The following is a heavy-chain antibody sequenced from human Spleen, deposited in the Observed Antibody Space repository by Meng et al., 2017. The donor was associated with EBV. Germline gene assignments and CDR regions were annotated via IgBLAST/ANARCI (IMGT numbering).Heavy chain of an antibody. J-gene: IGHJ4*02. D-gene: IGHD3-3*01. Sequence: QITLKESGPTLVKPTQTLTLTCTFSGFSLSTSGVGVGWIRQPPGKALEWLALIYWDDDKRYSPSLKSRLTITKDTSKNQVVLTMTNMDPVDTATYYCAHSYYDFWSGYYTGFDYWGQGTMVTVS. CDR2: IYWDDDK. CDR3: AHSYYDFWSGYYTGFDY. CDR1: GFSLSTSGVG. V-gene: IGHV2-5*02.